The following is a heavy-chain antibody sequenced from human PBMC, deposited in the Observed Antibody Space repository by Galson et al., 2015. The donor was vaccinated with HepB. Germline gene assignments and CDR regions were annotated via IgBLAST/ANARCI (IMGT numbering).Heavy chain of an antibody. J-gene: IGHJ3*02. CDR2: FDPEDGET. D-gene: IGHD6-13*01. Sequence: SVKVSCKVSGYTLTELSMHWVRQAPGKGLEWMGGFDPEDGETIYAQKFQGRVTMTEDTSTDTAYMELSSLRSEDTAVHYCATDGSPWDSSSPHDAFDIWGQGTMVTVSS. CDR3: ATDGSPWDSSSPHDAFDI. V-gene: IGHV1-24*01. CDR1: GYTLTELS.